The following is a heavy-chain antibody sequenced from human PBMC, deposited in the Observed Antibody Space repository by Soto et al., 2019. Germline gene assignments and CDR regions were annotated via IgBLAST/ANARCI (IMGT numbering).Heavy chain of an antibody. CDR3: VRGCQCSDIYLLYS. CDR2: IRQDGGAQ. Sequence: GGSLSLSCVASGFTFTTYWMSWVRQAPGKGLQWVANIRQDGGAQYYVDSVKGRFTISRDNAKNSVYLQMDSLRVEDTAVYYSVRGCQCSDIYLLYSWGQGILVTVSS. V-gene: IGHV3-7*01. D-gene: IGHD3-10*02. CDR1: GFTFTTYW. J-gene: IGHJ4*02.